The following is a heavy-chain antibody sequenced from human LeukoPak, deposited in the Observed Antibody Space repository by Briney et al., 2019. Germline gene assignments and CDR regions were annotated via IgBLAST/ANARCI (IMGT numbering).Heavy chain of an antibody. CDR3: VIDFQYRTP. V-gene: IGHV3-74*03. J-gene: IGHJ5*02. CDR1: GFTFASYW. CDR2: INTDGMVT. D-gene: IGHD2/OR15-2a*01. Sequence: GGSLRLSCAAPGFTFASYWMHWVRQAPGKGRLWVSGINTDGMVTKYADSVKGRFTSSRDNAKNTLYLQMDSLRAEDMAVYYCVIDFQYRTPWGQGTLVTGSS.